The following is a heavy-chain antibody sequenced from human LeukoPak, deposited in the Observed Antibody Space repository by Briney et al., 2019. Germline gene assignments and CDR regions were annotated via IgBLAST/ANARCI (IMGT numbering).Heavy chain of an antibody. CDR2: INPAGTAT. Sequence: PGGSLRLSCEASGFNFNIYWMHWVRQAPGKGLVWVSRINPAGTATDYADSVRGRFTISRDNAKNTLFLQMNSLRAEDAAVYYCAKDGDYGSGRFYYYYYMDVWGKGTTVTVSS. CDR1: GFNFNIYW. D-gene: IGHD3-10*01. CDR3: AKDGDYGSGRFYYYYYMDV. J-gene: IGHJ6*03. V-gene: IGHV3-74*01.